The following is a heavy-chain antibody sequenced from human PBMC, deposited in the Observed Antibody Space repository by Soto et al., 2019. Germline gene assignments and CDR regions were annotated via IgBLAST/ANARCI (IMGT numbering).Heavy chain of an antibody. V-gene: IGHV3-7*01. CDR1: GFTFSSAW. Sequence: PGGSLRLSCAASGFTFSSAWMSWVRQAPGKGPEWVASIKQDGSETYYVDSVRGRFTISRDNAKSSLFLQMNSLRAEDTAVYYCARGVSWGQGTLVTVSS. CDR3: ARGVS. J-gene: IGHJ5*02. CDR2: IKQDGSET.